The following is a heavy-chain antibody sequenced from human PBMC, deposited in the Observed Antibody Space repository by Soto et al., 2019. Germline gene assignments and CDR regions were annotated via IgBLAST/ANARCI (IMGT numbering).Heavy chain of an antibody. Sequence: SETLSITCSVAGGSISSYYWSWIRQPPGKVRVWIGYIYYSGSTNYTPSLKSRVTISVDTSKNQLSLKLSSVTAADTAVYSCERLGGYYQSLDTWGQGTLVTVSS. D-gene: IGHD3-22*01. CDR1: GGSISSYY. CDR3: ERLGGYYQSLDT. V-gene: IGHV4-59*01. CDR2: IYYSGST. J-gene: IGHJ5*02.